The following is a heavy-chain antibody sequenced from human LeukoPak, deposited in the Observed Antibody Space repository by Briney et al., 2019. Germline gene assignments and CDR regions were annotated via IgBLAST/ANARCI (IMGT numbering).Heavy chain of an antibody. CDR3: AKVNFDWSHSTYYYYGMDV. V-gene: IGHV3-48*01. J-gene: IGHJ6*02. CDR1: GFTFSSYS. CDR2: ISSSNSTI. D-gene: IGHD3-9*01. Sequence: GGSLRLSCAASGFTFSSYSMNWVRQAPGKGLEWVSYISSSNSTIYYADSVKGRFTISRDNAKNSLYLQMNSLRAEDTAVYYCAKVNFDWSHSTYYYYGMDVWGQGTTVTVSS.